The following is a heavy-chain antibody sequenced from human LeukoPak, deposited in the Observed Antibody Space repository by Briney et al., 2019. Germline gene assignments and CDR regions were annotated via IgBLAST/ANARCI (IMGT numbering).Heavy chain of an antibody. CDR3: AKDVSDCDFWSGPLDY. D-gene: IGHD3-3*01. CDR2: ISWNSGSI. Sequence: GGSLRLSCAASGFTFDDYAMHWVRQAPGKGLEWVSGISWNSGSIGYADSVKGRFTISRDNAKNSLYLQMNRLRAEDTALCYCAKDVSDCDFWSGPLDYWGQGTLVTVSS. J-gene: IGHJ4*02. CDR1: GFTFDDYA. V-gene: IGHV3-9*01.